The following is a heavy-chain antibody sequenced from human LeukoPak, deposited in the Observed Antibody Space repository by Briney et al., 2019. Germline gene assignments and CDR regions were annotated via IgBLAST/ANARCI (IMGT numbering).Heavy chain of an antibody. Sequence: GGSLRLSCAASGFTFCSYAVSWVRQSPGTGLERVSLISESGGTTYYAATVKGPFTITRDNSKNTLFLHMNSLRAGATAVAYWAAESGAYRPWGQGTLVTVSS. V-gene: IGHV3-23*01. CDR1: GFTFCSYA. J-gene: IGHJ5*02. CDR2: ISESGGTT. D-gene: IGHD1-26*01. CDR3: AAESGAYRP.